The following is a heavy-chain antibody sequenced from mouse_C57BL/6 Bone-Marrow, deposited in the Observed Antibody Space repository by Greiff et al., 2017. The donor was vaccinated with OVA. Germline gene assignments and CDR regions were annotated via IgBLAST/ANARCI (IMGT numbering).Heavy chain of an antibody. Sequence: EVQLQQSGAELVRPGASVKLSCTASGFNIKDDYMHWVKQRPEQGLEWIGWIDPENGDTEYASQFQGKATITADTSSNTAYLQLSSLTSEDTAVYYCTVYYGNSYFDYWGQGTTLTVSS. J-gene: IGHJ2*01. V-gene: IGHV14-4*01. CDR1: GFNIKDDY. CDR3: TVYYGNSYFDY. CDR2: IDPENGDT. D-gene: IGHD2-1*01.